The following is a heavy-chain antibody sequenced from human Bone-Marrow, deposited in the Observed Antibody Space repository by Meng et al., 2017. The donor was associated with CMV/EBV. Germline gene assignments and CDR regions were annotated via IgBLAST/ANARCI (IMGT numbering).Heavy chain of an antibody. D-gene: IGHD3-3*01. J-gene: IGHJ6*02. CDR2: INHSGST. CDR3: ARGDDFWSGYYSYYYGMDV. V-gene: IGHV4-34*01. CDR1: GGSISSYY. Sequence: SETLSLTCTVSGGSISSYYWSWIRQPPGKGLEWIGEINHSGSTNYNPSLKSRVTISVDTSKNQFSLKLRSDDTAVYYCARGDDFWSGYYSYYYGMDVWGQGTTVTVSS.